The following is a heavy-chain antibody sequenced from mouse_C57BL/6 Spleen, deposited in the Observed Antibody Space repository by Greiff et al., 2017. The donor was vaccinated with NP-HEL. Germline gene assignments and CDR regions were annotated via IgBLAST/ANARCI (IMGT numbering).Heavy chain of an antibody. CDR1: GYTFTSYW. D-gene: IGHD1-1*01. V-gene: IGHV1-69*01. J-gene: IGHJ4*01. CDR2: IDPSDSYT. CDR3: ARGDGSSPLAMDY. Sequence: QVQLKQSGAELVMPGASVKLSCKASGYTFTSYWMHWVKQRPGQGLEWIGEIDPSDSYTNYNQKFKGKSTLTVDKSSSTAYMQLSSLTSEDSAVYYCARGDGSSPLAMDYWGQGTSVTVSS.